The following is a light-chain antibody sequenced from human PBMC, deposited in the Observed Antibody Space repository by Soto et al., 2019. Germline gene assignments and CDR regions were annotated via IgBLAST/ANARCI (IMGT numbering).Light chain of an antibody. CDR3: QHRSNWPPLT. J-gene: IGKJ4*01. CDR2: DAS. V-gene: IGKV3-11*01. CDR1: QSVSSY. Sequence: EIVLTQSPATLSLSPGERATLSCRASQSVSSYLAWYQQKPGQAPRLLIYDASNRATGIPARFSGSGSGTDFTLTICSLEPEDFAVYYCQHRSNWPPLTFGGGTNVQIK.